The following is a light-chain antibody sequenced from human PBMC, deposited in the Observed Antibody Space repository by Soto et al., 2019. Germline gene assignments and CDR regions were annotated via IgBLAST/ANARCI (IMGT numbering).Light chain of an antibody. V-gene: IGKV3-20*01. Sequence: ELVLTQSSGALAWSPGERASLSCRASQSVSSSYLAWYQQKPGQAPTLLIYGASSRATGIPDRFSGSGSGTDFTLTISRLEPEDFAVYYCQQYGSSPLTFGGGTKVDIK. J-gene: IGKJ4*01. CDR1: QSVSSSY. CDR3: QQYGSSPLT. CDR2: GAS.